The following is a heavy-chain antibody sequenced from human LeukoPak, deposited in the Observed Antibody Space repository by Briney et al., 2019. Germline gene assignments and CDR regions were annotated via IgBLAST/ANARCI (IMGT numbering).Heavy chain of an antibody. J-gene: IGHJ4*02. D-gene: IGHD6-13*01. Sequence: PGGSLRRSGAASEFTFGSYSMNWVRQAPGKGREGGSYISSSSVTIYYADSVKGRFTVAGDNAKNSLYLQKNSLRAEDTAVYYCARSSLAAGGVLDYWGQGTLVTVSS. V-gene: IGHV3-48*01. CDR3: ARSSLAAGGVLDY. CDR2: ISSSSVTI. CDR1: EFTFGSYS.